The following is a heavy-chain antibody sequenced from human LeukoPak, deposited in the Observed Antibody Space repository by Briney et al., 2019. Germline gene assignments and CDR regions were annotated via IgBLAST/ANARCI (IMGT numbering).Heavy chain of an antibody. V-gene: IGHV1-2*02. CDR1: GYTFSTSG. CDR3: ATYYSDTSARD. CDR2: INPNSGGT. J-gene: IGHJ4*02. Sequence: ASVKVSCKASGYTFSTSGISWVRQAPGQGLEWMGWINPNSGGTNLAPNFQGRVTLTSDTSISTAYMELSGLTSDDTAVYFCATYYSDTSARDWGQGTLVTVSS. D-gene: IGHD3-10*01.